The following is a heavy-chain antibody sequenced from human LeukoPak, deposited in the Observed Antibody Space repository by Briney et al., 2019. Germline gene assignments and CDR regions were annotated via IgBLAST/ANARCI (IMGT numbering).Heavy chain of an antibody. CDR2: IYYSGST. J-gene: IGHJ6*02. CDR3: ARGTADYGDPYYYGMDV. D-gene: IGHD4-17*01. CDR1: GVSVSSGSFY. Sequence: SETLSLTCTVSGVSVSSGSFYWTWIRQPPGKGLEWIGYIYYSGSTNYNPSLKSRVTVSIDTSKNQFSLNLSSVIAADTAVYYCARGTADYGDPYYYGMDVWGQGTTVTVPS. V-gene: IGHV4-61*01.